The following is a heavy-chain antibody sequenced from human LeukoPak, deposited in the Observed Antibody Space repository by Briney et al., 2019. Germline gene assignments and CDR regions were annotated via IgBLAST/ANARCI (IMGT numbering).Heavy chain of an antibody. J-gene: IGHJ4*02. CDR1: GGTFSSYA. V-gene: IGHV1-69*01. D-gene: IGHD3-22*01. CDR2: IIPIFGTA. Sequence: SVKVSCKASGGTFSSYAISLVRQAPGQGLEWMGGIIPIFGTANYAQKFQGRVTITADESTSTAYMELSSLRSEDTAVYYCARVGDDSSGYYRGYFDYWGQGTLVTVSS. CDR3: ARVGDDSSGYYRGYFDY.